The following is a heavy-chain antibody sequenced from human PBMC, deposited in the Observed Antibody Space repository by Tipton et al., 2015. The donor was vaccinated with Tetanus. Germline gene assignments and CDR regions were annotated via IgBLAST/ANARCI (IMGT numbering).Heavy chain of an antibody. CDR2: ILYGAST. CDR3: ARGGEQWALRYFQY. V-gene: IGHV4-61*01. D-gene: IGHD1/OR15-1a*01. CDR1: GGSVSSGSYY. Sequence: TLSLTCTVFGGSVSSGSYYWAWIRQPPGKGLEYIGYILYGASTHYNPSLKSRVTVSADPSQNQFSLKLSSVTAADTAVYYCARGGEQWALRYFQYWGQGTLVTVSS. J-gene: IGHJ4*02.